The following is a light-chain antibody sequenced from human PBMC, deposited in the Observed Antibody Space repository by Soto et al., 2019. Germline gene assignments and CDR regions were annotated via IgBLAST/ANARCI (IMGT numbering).Light chain of an antibody. Sequence: QSALTQPASVSGSPGQSIAISCTGTSGDVAGYNYVSWFQQHPGKAPKLMIFDVSNRPSGVSNRFSGSKSGNTASLTISGLQAEDEADYYCSSHSSSRILHVSGTGTKVTVL. CDR3: SSHSSSRILHV. V-gene: IGLV2-14*01. CDR2: DVS. J-gene: IGLJ1*01. CDR1: SGDVAGYNY.